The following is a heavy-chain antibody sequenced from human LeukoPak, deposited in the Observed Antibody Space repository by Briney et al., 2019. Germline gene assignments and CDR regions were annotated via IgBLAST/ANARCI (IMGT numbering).Heavy chain of an antibody. CDR1: GFTFNTYT. V-gene: IGHV3-21*05. CDR2: ISSSSSYI. D-gene: IGHD5-12*01. J-gene: IGHJ4*02. Sequence: PGGALRLPCAASGFTFNTYTLNWVRQAPGQGLEWVSYISSSSSYIYYADSVIGRFTVSRDNAKNSLYLQMNSPRAEDTAVYYCARGGYDSSYFDYWGQGTLVTVSS. CDR3: ARGGYDSSYFDY.